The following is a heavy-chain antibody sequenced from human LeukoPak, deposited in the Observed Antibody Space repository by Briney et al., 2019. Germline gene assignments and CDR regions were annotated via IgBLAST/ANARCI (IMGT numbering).Heavy chain of an antibody. CDR2: ISTYNGYT. CDR1: GYSFVLYG. J-gene: IGHJ4*02. D-gene: IGHD4-17*01. CDR3: AGDDDYGISVNIDY. Sequence: ASVKVSCKASGYSFVLYGISWVRQAPGQGPEWMGWISTYNGYTKYAQKFQGRVTKTPDTTTSTAYMELRSLRTDDTTVDYWAGDDDYGISVNIDYWGQGTLVTVSS. V-gene: IGHV1-18*01.